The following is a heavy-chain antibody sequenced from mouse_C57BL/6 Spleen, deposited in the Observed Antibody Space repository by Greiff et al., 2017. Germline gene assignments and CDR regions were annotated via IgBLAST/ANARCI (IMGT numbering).Heavy chain of an antibody. CDR3: ARTYFAMDY. CDR1: GYTFTSYT. CDR2: INPSSGYT. V-gene: IGHV1-4*01. J-gene: IGHJ4*01. Sequence: VKLMESGAELARPGASVKMSCKASGYTFTSYTMHWVKQRPGQGLEWIGYINPSSGYTKYNQKFKDKATLTADKSSSTAYMQLSSLTSEDSAVYYCARTYFAMDYWGQGTSVTVSS.